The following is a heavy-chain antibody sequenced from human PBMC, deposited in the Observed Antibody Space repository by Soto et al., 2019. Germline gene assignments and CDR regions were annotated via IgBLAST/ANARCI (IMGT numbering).Heavy chain of an antibody. V-gene: IGHV3-66*01. D-gene: IGHD6-6*01. CDR1: GFTVSSNY. J-gene: IGHJ3*02. CDR2: IYSGGST. CDR3: ARDLTARFAFDI. Sequence: GGSLRLSCAASGFTVSSNYMSWVRQAPGKGLEWVSVIYSGGSTYYADSVKGRFTISSDNSKNTLYLQMNSLSAEDTAVYYCARDLTARFAFDIWGQGTMVTVSS.